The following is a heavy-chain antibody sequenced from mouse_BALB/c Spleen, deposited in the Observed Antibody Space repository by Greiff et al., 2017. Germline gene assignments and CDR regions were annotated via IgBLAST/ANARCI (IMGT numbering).Heavy chain of an antibody. CDR2: IDPANGNT. D-gene: IGHD1-1*01. Sequence: VQLKQSGAELVKPGASVKLSCTASGFNIKDTYMHWVKQRPEQGLEWIGRIDPANGNTKYDPKFQGKATITADTSSNTAYLQLSSLTSEDTAVYYCARSGGYYGSSFFDYWGQGTTLTVSS. CDR1: GFNIKDTY. J-gene: IGHJ2*01. CDR3: ARSGGYYGSSFFDY. V-gene: IGHV14-3*02.